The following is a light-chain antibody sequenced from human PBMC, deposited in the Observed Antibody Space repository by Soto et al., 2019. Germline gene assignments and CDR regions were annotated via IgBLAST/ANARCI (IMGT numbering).Light chain of an antibody. V-gene: IGLV2-14*01. J-gene: IGLJ2*01. CDR2: EVT. Sequence: QSALTQPASVSGSPGPSIAISCTGTSSDVGGYNYVSWYQQHPGKAPKLMIYEVTNRPSGVSNRFSGSKSGNTASLTISGLQAEDEADYYCSSYTLGGVVFGGGTKLTVL. CDR1: SSDVGGYNY. CDR3: SSYTLGGVV.